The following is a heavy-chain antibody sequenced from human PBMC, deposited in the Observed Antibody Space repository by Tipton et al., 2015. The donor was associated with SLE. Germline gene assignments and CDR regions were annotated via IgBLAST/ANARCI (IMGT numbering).Heavy chain of an antibody. D-gene: IGHD2-8*01. CDR1: GDSFIAYY. J-gene: IGHJ6*02. V-gene: IGHV4-59*08. CDR3: ARGMLTWRGAIIGVDV. Sequence: TLSLTCTVYGDSFIAYYWTWIRQPPGKGLEWIGYISDGGGSNHNPSLKSRVTISVDPAKNQFSLKLTSVTAADTAVYYCARGMLTWRGAIIGVDVWGQGTSVNVSS. CDR2: ISDGGGS.